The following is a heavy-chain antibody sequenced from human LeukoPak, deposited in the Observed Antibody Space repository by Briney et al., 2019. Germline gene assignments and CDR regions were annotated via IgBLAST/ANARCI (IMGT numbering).Heavy chain of an antibody. Sequence: PGGSLRLSCAASGFTFSSYGMHWVRQAPGKGLEWVAVIWYDGSNKYYADSVEGRFTISRDNSKNTLYLQMNSLRAEDTALYYCATPPTVTTINFWGQGTLVTVSS. CDR3: ATPPTVTTINF. D-gene: IGHD4-11*01. J-gene: IGHJ4*02. V-gene: IGHV3-33*01. CDR2: IWYDGSNK. CDR1: GFTFSSYG.